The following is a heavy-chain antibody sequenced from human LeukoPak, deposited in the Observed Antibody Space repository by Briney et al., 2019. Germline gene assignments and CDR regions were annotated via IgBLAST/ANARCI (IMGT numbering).Heavy chain of an antibody. Sequence: GGSLRLSCTTSGFTLSTAWMSWVRQAPGKGLEWVGRVKGEAADAAPDYAAPVKGRFCISTADSRDTLYLQMRGLTPQDTAVYYCITEHHWGHGTLVTVSS. CDR3: ITEHH. V-gene: IGHV3-15*01. CDR1: GFTLSTAW. CDR2: VKGEAADAAP. J-gene: IGHJ4*01.